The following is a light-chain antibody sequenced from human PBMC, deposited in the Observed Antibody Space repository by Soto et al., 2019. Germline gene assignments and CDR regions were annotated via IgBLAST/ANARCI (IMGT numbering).Light chain of an antibody. CDR3: QRYDSYST. J-gene: IGKJ2*01. V-gene: IGKV1-5*03. CDR2: KAS. CDR1: QSIDSW. Sequence: DIQMTQSPSTLSASIGDRITITCRASQSIDSWLAWYQQKPGKAPKLLIYKASILESGVSSRFSGSGSGTEFTLTISSLQPDDFATYYCQRYDSYSTFGQGTKQEIK.